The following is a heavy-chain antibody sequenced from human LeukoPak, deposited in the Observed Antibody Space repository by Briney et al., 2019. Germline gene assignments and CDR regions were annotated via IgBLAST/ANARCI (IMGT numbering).Heavy chain of an antibody. CDR1: EFTFSSYE. Sequence: GALRLSCAASEFTFSSYEMNWVRQAPGKGLEWVSYISSSGSTIYYADPVQGRFTISRDNAKNSLYLQMNSLRAEDTAVYYCARVSPYSSYGMDVWGQGTTVTVSS. J-gene: IGHJ6*02. CDR3: ARVSPYSSYGMDV. V-gene: IGHV3-48*03. D-gene: IGHD3-3*02. CDR2: ISSSGSTI.